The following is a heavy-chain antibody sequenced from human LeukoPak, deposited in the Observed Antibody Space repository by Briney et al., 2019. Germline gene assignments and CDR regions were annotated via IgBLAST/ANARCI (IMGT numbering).Heavy chain of an antibody. CDR2: IYDSGST. D-gene: IGHD3-9*01. CDR1: GGSIRSSYYY. J-gene: IGHJ5*02. Sequence: SETLSLTCTVSGGSIRSSYYYWGWIRQPPGKGLEWIGSIYDSGSTNYNPSLKSRVTISVDTSKNQFSLKLSSVTAADTAVYYCARGLRDVLRYFDWLLHNWFDPWGQGTLVTVSS. V-gene: IGHV4-39*07. CDR3: ARGLRDVLRYFDWLLHNWFDP.